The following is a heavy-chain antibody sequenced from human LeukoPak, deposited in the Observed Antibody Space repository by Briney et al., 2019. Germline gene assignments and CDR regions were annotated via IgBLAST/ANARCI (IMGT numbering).Heavy chain of an antibody. D-gene: IGHD1-26*01. CDR2: IYYSGST. CDR1: GVSISSHY. CDR3: ARADGGSSLGDYFDY. V-gene: IGHV4-59*11. Sequence: TSETLSLTCTVSGVSISSHYWSWIRQPPGKGVEWVGYIYYSGSTNYNPSLKSPVTISVDTSKTQFSLKLSSVTAADTAVYHCARADGGSSLGDYFDYWGQGTLVTVSS. J-gene: IGHJ4*02.